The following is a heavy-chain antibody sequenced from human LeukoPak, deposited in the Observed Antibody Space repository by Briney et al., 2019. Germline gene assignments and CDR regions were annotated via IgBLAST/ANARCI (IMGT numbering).Heavy chain of an antibody. CDR1: GGSFSGYY. V-gene: IGHV4-34*01. CDR3: ARLFRGGYCSGGSCYGNWFDP. J-gene: IGHJ5*02. CDR2: INHSGST. D-gene: IGHD2-15*01. Sequence: SETLSLTCAVYGGSFSGYYWSWIRQPPGKGLEWIGEINHSGSTNYNPSLKSRVTISVDTSKNQFSLKLSSVTAADTAVYYCARLFRGGYCSGGSCYGNWFDPWGQGTLVTVSS.